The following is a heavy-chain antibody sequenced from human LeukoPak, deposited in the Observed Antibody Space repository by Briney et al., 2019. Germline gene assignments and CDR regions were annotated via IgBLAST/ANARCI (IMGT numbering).Heavy chain of an antibody. CDR3: ARGSGAPTPFPLDF. J-gene: IGHJ4*01. Sequence: SETLSLTCTVSGASIGSFYWTWIRQPPGERLEWIGYIYPSGSTDYNPSLKSRATISADTPKNQFSLSLSSMTAADTAVYYCARGSGAPTPFPLDFWGQGILVTVSS. CDR2: IYPSGST. D-gene: IGHD3-10*01. V-gene: IGHV4-4*09. CDR1: GASIGSFY.